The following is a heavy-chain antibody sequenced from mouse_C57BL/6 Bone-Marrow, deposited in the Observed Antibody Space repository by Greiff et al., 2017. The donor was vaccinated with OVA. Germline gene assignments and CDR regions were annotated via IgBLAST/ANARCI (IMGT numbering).Heavy chain of an antibody. D-gene: IGHD1-1*01. CDR1: GFNIKDDY. V-gene: IGHV14-4*01. Sequence: EVQLQQSGAELVRPGASVKLSCTASGFNIKDDYMHWVKQRPEQGLEWIGWIDPENGDTEYASKFQGKATITADTSSNTAYLQLSSLTSEDTAVYYCTTLITTVVDYFDYWGQGTTLTVSS. CDR2: IDPENGDT. J-gene: IGHJ2*01. CDR3: TTLITTVVDYFDY.